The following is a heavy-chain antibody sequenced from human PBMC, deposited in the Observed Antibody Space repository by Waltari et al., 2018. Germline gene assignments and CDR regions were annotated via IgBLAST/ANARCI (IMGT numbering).Heavy chain of an antibody. CDR1: EFTFSDYG. Sequence: QVHLLESGGGLVQPGGSLRLSCVASEFTFSDYGTHWVRQAPGKGLGWVAVIWFDGSYRYYSDFGKCRFTISRDNSKNTLYLQMNGLRAEDTTIYYCARDRGGSMYYLDYWGQGTLVTVSS. V-gene: IGHV3-33*01. CDR2: IWFDGSYR. D-gene: IGHD3-16*01. CDR3: ARDRGGSMYYLDY. J-gene: IGHJ4*02.